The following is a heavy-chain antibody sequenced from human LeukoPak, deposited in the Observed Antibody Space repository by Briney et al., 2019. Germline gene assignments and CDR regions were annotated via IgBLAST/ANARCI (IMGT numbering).Heavy chain of an antibody. J-gene: IGHJ4*02. CDR1: GYTFTSYA. Sequence: SVKVSCKASGYTFTSYAISWVRQAPGQGLEWMGRIIPILGIANYAQKFQGRVTITADKSTSTAYMELSSLRSEDTAVYYCASEEAYSGYSPLDYWGQGTLVTVSS. D-gene: IGHD5-12*01. CDR3: ASEEAYSGYSPLDY. V-gene: IGHV1-69*04. CDR2: IIPILGIA.